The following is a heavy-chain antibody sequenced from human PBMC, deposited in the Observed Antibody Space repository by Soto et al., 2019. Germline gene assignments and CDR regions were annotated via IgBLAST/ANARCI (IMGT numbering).Heavy chain of an antibody. CDR1: GFTFSSYG. Sequence: ESGGGVVQPGRSLRLSCAASGFTFSSYGMHWVRQAPGKGLEWVAVIWYDGSNKYYADSVKGRFTISRDNSKNTLYLQMNSLRAEDTAVYYCARESYPANYGDSNYFDYWGQGTLVTVSS. CDR2: IWYDGSNK. J-gene: IGHJ4*02. D-gene: IGHD4-17*01. V-gene: IGHV3-33*01. CDR3: ARESYPANYGDSNYFDY.